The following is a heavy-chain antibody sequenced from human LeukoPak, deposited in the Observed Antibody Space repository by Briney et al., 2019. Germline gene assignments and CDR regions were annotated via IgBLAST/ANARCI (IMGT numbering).Heavy chain of an antibody. CDR2: INAGNGNT. CDR3: ARARSPSSGYLLRDHNWFDP. D-gene: IGHD3-22*01. V-gene: IGHV1-3*01. Sequence: ASVKVSCKASGYTFTSYAMHWVRQAPGQRLEWMGWINAGNGNTKYSQKFQGRVTSTRDTSASTAYMELSSLRSEDTAVYYCARARSPSSGYLLRDHNWFDPWGQGTLVTVSS. CDR1: GYTFTSYA. J-gene: IGHJ5*02.